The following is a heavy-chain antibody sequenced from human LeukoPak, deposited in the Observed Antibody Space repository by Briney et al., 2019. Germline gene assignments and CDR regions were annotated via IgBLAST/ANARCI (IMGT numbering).Heavy chain of an antibody. V-gene: IGHV4-59*12. CDR1: GGSISSYH. J-gene: IGHJ6*02. CDR3: ASGYHDRHAWYGMDV. D-gene: IGHD6-13*01. Sequence: PSETLSLTCTVSGGSISSYHWSWIRQPPGKGLEYIGFVSYAGSTNSDPSLKSRVTISVDTSKNQFSLRLNSVTVADTAVYHCASGYHDRHAWYGMDVWGQGTTVTVSS. CDR2: VSYAGST.